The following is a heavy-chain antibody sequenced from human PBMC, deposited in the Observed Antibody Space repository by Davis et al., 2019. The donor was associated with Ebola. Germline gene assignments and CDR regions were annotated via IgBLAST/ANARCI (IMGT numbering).Heavy chain of an antibody. Sequence: MPSETLSLTCTVSGGSISSSSYYWGWIRQPPGKGLEWIGSIYYSGSTYYNPSLKSRVTISVDKSKNQFSLELTFLTAADTAVYYCARADLPGPFDYWGHGTLVTVSS. CDR3: ARADLPGPFDY. V-gene: IGHV4-39*07. CDR2: IYYSGST. J-gene: IGHJ4*01. CDR1: GGSISSSSYY. D-gene: IGHD3/OR15-3a*01.